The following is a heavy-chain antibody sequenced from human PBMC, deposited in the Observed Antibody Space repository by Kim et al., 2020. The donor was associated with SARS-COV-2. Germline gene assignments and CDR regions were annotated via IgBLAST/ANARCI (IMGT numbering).Heavy chain of an antibody. V-gene: IGHV3-30*01. J-gene: IGHJ4*02. CDR3: ARRYDILTGYSHRA. Sequence: EAPVKGRFTISRDNSKNTLYLQMNSLRAEDTAVYYCARRYDILTGYSHRAWGQGTLVTVSS. D-gene: IGHD3-9*01.